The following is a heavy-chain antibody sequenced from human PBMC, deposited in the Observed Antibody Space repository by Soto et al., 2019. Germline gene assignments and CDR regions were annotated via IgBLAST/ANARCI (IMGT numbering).Heavy chain of an antibody. J-gene: IGHJ5*02. V-gene: IGHV3-30-3*01. CDR3: ARDKYDSSGYTAPWFDP. CDR1: GFTFSSYA. Sequence: GGSLRFSCAASGFTFSSYAMHWVRQAPGKGLEWVAVISYDGSNKYYADSVKGRFTISRDNSKNTLYLQMNSLRAEDTAVYYCARDKYDSSGYTAPWFDPWGQGTLVTVSS. D-gene: IGHD3-22*01. CDR2: ISYDGSNK.